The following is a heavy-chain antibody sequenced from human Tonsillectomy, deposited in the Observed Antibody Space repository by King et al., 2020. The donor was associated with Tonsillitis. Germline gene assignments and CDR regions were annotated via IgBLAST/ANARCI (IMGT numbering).Heavy chain of an antibody. V-gene: IGHV2-5*02. CDR2: IYLDDDK. J-gene: IGHJ4*02. D-gene: IGHD5-12*01. CDR3: ARLSGYDWGYYFDY. Sequence: TLKESGPTLVKPTQTLTLTCTFSGFSLSTSGVGVGWIRQPPGKALEWLALIYLDDDKRYSPSLKSRLTITKDTSKNQVVLTMTNMDPVDTATYYCARLSGYDWGYYFDYWGQGTLVTVSS. CDR1: GFSLSTSGVG.